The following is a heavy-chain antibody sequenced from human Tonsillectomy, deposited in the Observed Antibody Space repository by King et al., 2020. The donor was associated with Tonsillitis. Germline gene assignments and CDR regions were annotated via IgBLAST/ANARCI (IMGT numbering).Heavy chain of an antibody. V-gene: IGHV4-38-2*02. CDR2: IYHSGTN. Sequence: VQLQESGPGRVKPSETLSLTCSVSGPSLRNGFFWVWIRQPPGKGLEWIGSIYHSGTNYQNPSLKSRVTMSVDTSTNQFSLNLRSVTAADTAVYYCARAGPVVTAVRSDFWGQGTLVTVST. D-gene: IGHD2-21*02. CDR3: ARAGPVVTAVRSDF. CDR1: GPSLRNGFF. J-gene: IGHJ4*02.